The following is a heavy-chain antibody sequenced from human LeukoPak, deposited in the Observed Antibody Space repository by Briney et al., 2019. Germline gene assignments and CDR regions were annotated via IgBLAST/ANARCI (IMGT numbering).Heavy chain of an antibody. CDR2: MNPNSGNT. D-gene: IGHD6-13*01. V-gene: IGHV1-8*02. CDR1: GYTFTNYD. Sequence: ASVKVSCKASGYTFTNYDINWVRQATGQGLEWMGWMNPNSGNTGYAQKFQGRVTMTRNTSISTAYMELSSLRSEDTAVYYCARDAVGNIAAAVNNQYNWFDPWGQGTLVTVSS. CDR3: ARDAVGNIAAAVNNQYNWFDP. J-gene: IGHJ5*02.